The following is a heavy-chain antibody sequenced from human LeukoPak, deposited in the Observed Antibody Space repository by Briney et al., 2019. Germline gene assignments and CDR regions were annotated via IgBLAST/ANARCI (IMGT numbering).Heavy chain of an antibody. CDR3: ARGPGYSSGWYVLSVDY. D-gene: IGHD6-19*01. J-gene: IGHJ4*02. CDR2: MRRDGNEI. CDR1: GFTFSTYW. Sequence: GGSLRLSCSASGFTFSTYWMSWVRQAPGKGLEWLANMRRDGNEIYYLDSVRGRFTISRDNAKNSLYLQMNSLSAEDTAVYYCARGPGYSSGWYVLSVDYWGQGTLVTVSS. V-gene: IGHV3-7*01.